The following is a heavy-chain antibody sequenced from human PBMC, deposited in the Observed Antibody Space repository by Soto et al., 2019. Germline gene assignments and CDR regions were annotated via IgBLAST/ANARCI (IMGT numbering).Heavy chain of an antibody. CDR2: IHYSGST. Sequence: PSDTRSLTCIVSGVSIGSNYWSWIRQPPGQGLEWIGYIHYSGSTNFNPSLKNRVIMSVDTSKNQFSLRLSSVTAADTAVYYCARSYPNTIFGVVPSRGLDVWGQGATVTVSS. CDR1: GVSIGSNY. D-gene: IGHD3-3*01. V-gene: IGHV4-59*01. J-gene: IGHJ6*02. CDR3: ARSYPNTIFGVVPSRGLDV.